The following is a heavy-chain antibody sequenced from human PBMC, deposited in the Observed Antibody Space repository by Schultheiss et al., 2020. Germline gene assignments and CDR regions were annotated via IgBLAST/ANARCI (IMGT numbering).Heavy chain of an antibody. CDR1: GFTFSDYY. CDR3: ARAMFTSSSAYYFYAMDV. CDR2: ISSSGSTI. V-gene: IGHV3-11*04. D-gene: IGHD6-6*01. Sequence: GGSLRLSCAASGFTFSDYYMSWIRQAPGKGLEWVSYISSSGSTIYYADSVKGRFTISRDNAKNSLYLQMNSLRAEDTAVYYCARAMFTSSSAYYFYAMDVWGQGTTVTVSS. J-gene: IGHJ6*02.